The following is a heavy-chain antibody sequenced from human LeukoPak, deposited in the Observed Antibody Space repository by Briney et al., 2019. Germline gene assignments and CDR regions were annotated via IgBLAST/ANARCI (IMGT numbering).Heavy chain of an antibody. CDR1: GFTVSSNY. CDR2: IYSGGST. CDR3: AKDHRDSSGNLVDAFDI. D-gene: IGHD3-22*01. J-gene: IGHJ3*02. V-gene: IGHV3-53*01. Sequence: GGSLRLSCAASGFTVSSNYMSWVRQAPGKGLEWVSVIYSGGSTYYADSVKGRFTISRDNSKNTLYLQMNSLRAEDTAVYYCAKDHRDSSGNLVDAFDIWGQGTMVTVSS.